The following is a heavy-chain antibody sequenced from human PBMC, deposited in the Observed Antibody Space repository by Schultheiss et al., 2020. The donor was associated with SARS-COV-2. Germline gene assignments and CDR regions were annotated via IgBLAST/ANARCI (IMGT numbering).Heavy chain of an antibody. Sequence: SQTLSLTCSVSGGPISRGDSYWTWVRQSPGKGLEWIGYIHYSGTNYYNSSLKSRVTISVDTSKNQFSLRLSSVTAADTAVYYCARMRVVDKDLDYWGQGTLVTVSS. CDR1: GGPISRGDSY. V-gene: IGHV4-30-4*01. J-gene: IGHJ4*02. CDR3: ARMRVVDKDLDY. CDR2: IHYSGTN. D-gene: IGHD3-22*01.